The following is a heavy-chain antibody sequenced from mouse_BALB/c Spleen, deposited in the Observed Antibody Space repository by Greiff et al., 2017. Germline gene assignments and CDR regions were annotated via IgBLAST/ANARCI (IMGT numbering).Heavy chain of an antibody. CDR3: ARAGDGYYWYFDV. V-gene: IGHV5-4*02. CDR1: GFTFSDYY. D-gene: IGHD2-3*01. Sequence: VQLKESGGGLVKPGGSLKLSCAASGFTFSDYYMYWVRQTPEKRLEWVATISDGGSYTYYPDSVKGRFTISRDNAKNNLYLQMSSLKSEDTAMYYCARAGDGYYWYFDVWGAGTTVTVSS. J-gene: IGHJ1*01. CDR2: ISDGGSYT.